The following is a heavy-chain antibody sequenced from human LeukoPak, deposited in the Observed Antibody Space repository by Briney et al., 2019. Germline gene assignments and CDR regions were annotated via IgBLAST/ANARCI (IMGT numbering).Heavy chain of an antibody. Sequence: PGGSLRLSCAASGFTFSSYGMHWVRQAPGKGLEWVAVISYDGSNKYYADSVKGRLTISRDNSKNTLYLQMNSLRAEDTAVYYCARDVRVGTLLHLGYWGQGTLVTVSS. J-gene: IGHJ4*02. V-gene: IGHV3-30*19. D-gene: IGHD3-16*01. CDR3: ARDVRVGTLLHLGY. CDR1: GFTFSSYG. CDR2: ISYDGSNK.